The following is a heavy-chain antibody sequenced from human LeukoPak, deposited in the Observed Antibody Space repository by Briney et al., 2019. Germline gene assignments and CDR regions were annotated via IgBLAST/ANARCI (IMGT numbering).Heavy chain of an antibody. V-gene: IGHV3-7*01. Sequence: GGSLRLSCAASGFTFSSYWMSWVRQAPGKGLEWVANIKQDGSEKYYVDSLKGRFTISRDNAKNSLYLQMSSLRAEDTAVYYCARDRETRQYYHFYYYMDVWGKGTTVTVSS. J-gene: IGHJ6*03. CDR3: ARDRETRQYYHFYYYMDV. CDR1: GFTFSSYW. CDR2: IKQDGSEK.